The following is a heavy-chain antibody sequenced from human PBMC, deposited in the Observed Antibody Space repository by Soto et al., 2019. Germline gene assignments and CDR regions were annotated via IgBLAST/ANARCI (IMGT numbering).Heavy chain of an antibody. Sequence: PSETLSLTCTVSGGSISSSSYYWGWIRQPPGKGLEWIGSIYYSGSTYYNPSLKSRVTISVDTSKNQFSLKLSSVTAADTAVYYCASGGGYDYNWFDPWGQGTLVTVSS. CDR1: GGSISSSSYY. J-gene: IGHJ5*02. CDR2: IYYSGST. D-gene: IGHD5-12*01. CDR3: ASGGGYDYNWFDP. V-gene: IGHV4-39*01.